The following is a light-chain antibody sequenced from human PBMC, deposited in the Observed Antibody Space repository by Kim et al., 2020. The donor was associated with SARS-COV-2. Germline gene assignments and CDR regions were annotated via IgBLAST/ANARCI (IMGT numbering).Light chain of an antibody. J-gene: IGKJ2*02. CDR1: QSVSSN. CDR2: CAS. CDR3: QQYNNWPPWT. V-gene: IGKV3-15*01. Sequence: SPVERATLSCRASQSVSSNFAWYQQKPGQAPRLLIYCASTSATGIPARFSGSGSGTDFTLTISSLQSADFAVYYCQQYNNWPPWTFGQGTKLEI.